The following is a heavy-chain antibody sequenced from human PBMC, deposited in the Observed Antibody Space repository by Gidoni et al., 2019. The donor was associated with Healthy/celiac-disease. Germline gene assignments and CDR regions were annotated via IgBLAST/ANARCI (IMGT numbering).Heavy chain of an antibody. CDR1: GSTFTSYG. D-gene: IGHD3-22*01. CDR3: ARDPTHYYDSNLHDY. V-gene: IGHV1-18*01. J-gene: IGHJ4*02. CDR2: ISAYNGNT. Sequence: QVQLVQSGAEVKKPGASVKVSCKASGSTFTSYGISWVRQAPGQGLEWMGWISAYNGNTNYAQKLQGRVTMTTDTSTSTAYMELRSLRSDDTAVYYCARDPTHYYDSNLHDYWGQGTLVTVSS.